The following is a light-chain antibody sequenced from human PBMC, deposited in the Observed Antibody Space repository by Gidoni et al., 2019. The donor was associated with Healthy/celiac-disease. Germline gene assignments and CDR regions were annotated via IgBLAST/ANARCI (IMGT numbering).Light chain of an antibody. V-gene: IGKV1-39*01. Sequence: DIQTTQSPSSLSASVGDRVIITCRASQSISSYLNWYQQKPGKAPKLLIYAASSLQSGVPSRFSGSGSGTDFTLTIISLQPEDFATYYCQQSYSTFFGQGTRLEIK. CDR2: AAS. CDR1: QSISSY. CDR3: QQSYSTF. J-gene: IGKJ5*01.